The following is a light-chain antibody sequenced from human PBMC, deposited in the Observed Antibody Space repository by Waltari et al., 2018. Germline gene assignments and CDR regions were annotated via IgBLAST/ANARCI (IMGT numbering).Light chain of an antibody. V-gene: IGKV1-39*01. J-gene: IGKJ4*01. Sequence: DIQLTHSPSSLSASLGERATITCRASQSNISSLKWYQQKPGKAPKLLIYAASNLQTGVPSRFSGSGCGTDFTLTSTRLQHEDFATYYWQQSYSTPVFGGGTKVEIK. CDR3: QQSYSTPV. CDR1: QSNISS. CDR2: AAS.